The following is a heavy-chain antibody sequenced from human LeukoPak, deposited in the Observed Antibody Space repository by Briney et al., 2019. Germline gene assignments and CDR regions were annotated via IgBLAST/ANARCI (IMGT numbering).Heavy chain of an antibody. Sequence: PGRSLRLSCAASGFTFSSYGMHWVRQAPGKGLEWVAVIWYDGSNKYYADSVKGRFTISRDNSKNTLYLQMNSLRAEDTAVYYCARDLLWRPLAAAGTVGFDYWGQGTLATVSS. J-gene: IGHJ4*02. CDR3: ARDLLWRPLAAAGTVGFDY. D-gene: IGHD6-13*01. CDR2: IWYDGSNK. CDR1: GFTFSSYG. V-gene: IGHV3-33*01.